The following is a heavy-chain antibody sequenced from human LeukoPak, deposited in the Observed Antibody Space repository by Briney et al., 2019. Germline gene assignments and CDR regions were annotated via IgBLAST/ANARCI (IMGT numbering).Heavy chain of an antibody. Sequence: GGSLRLSCAASGFTFSSYSMTWVRQAPGKGLEWVSSISSSSSYIYYADSVKGRFTISRDNPKSTVSLQMSSLRAEDTALYYCVRDLHWGGFDVWGQGTMVTVSS. CDR2: ISSSSSYI. D-gene: IGHD7-27*01. J-gene: IGHJ3*01. CDR1: GFTFSSYS. CDR3: VRDLHWGGFDV. V-gene: IGHV3-21*04.